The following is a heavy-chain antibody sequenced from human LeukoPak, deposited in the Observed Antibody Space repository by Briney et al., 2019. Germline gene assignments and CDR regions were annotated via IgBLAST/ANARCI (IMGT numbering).Heavy chain of an antibody. CDR1: GYTFTSHD. CDR3: TRAGRKYAFEN. V-gene: IGHV1-8*01. Sequence: ASVKVSCKASGYTFTSHDINWVRQASGQGLEWMGWMNPNSGNTGYAQKFQGRATMTRDNSIKTAYMELSGLRSEDTAVYYCTRAGRKYAFENWGQGTLVTVSS. J-gene: IGHJ4*02. D-gene: IGHD2-2*01. CDR2: MNPNSGNT.